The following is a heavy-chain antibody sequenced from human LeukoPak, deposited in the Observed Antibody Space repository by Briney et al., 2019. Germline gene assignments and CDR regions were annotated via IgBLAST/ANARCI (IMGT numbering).Heavy chain of an antibody. Sequence: RPRGSLRLSCAASGFTFSNYGMHWVRQAPGKGLEWVAVVSYVENNKNYADSVKGRFTISRNNSKNTLYLQMNSLRAEDTAVCYCARDAHPDTAMVMDYFDYWGQGTLVTVSA. CDR3: ARDAHPDTAMVMDYFDY. CDR1: GFTFSNYG. CDR2: VSYVENNK. D-gene: IGHD5-18*01. V-gene: IGHV3-30*03. J-gene: IGHJ4*02.